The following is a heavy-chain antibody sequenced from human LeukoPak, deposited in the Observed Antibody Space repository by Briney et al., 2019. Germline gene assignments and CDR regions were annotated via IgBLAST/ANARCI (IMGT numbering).Heavy chain of an antibody. CDR3: ASSSYGSGRYGMDV. D-gene: IGHD3-10*01. J-gene: IGHJ6*02. CDR2: ISYDGSNK. CDR1: GFTFSSYG. Sequence: GGSLRLSCAASGFTFSSYGMHWVRQAPGKGLEWVAVISYDGSNKYYADSVKGRFTISRDNSKNTLYLQMNSLRAEDTAVYYCASSSYGSGRYGMDVWGQGTTVTVSS. V-gene: IGHV3-30*03.